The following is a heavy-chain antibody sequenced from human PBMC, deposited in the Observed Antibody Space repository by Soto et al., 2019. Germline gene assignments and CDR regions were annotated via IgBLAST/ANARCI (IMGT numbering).Heavy chain of an antibody. CDR1: GYTFSDYV. J-gene: IGHJ4*03. V-gene: IGHV1-18*01. CDR3: ARERCSANSCYGVDY. CDR2: FNGNNGHT. Sequence: ASVKVSCKASGYTFSDYVISWVRQAPGQGLEWMGCFNGNNGHTYCAQKFQGRVTMTTDTSTNTAYMELRSLTSDDTAVYYCARERCSANSCYGVDYWGHGTLVMVSS. D-gene: IGHD2-15*01.